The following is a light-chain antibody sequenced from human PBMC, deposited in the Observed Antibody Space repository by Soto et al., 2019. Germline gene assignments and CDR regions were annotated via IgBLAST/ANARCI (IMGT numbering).Light chain of an antibody. J-gene: IGLJ2*01. Sequence: QSVLTQPPSASGTPGQRVTISCSGSRSNIGSNTVNWYQQLPGTAPKLIIFGNLERPSGVPDRFSGSKSGTSASLAISGLQSEDEDDYYCAAWDDSLNGVLFGGGTKLTVL. CDR2: GNL. V-gene: IGLV1-44*01. CDR1: RSNIGSNT. CDR3: AAWDDSLNGVL.